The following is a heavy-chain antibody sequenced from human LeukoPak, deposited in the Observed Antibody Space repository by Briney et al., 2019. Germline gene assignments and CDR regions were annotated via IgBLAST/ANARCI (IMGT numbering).Heavy chain of an antibody. J-gene: IGHJ4*02. V-gene: IGHV3-53*01. D-gene: IGHD4-17*01. CDR3: AKAHHGDSFFYFDY. Sequence: GGSLRLSCAASGFTVSSNYMSWVRQAPGKGLEWVSVIYSGGSTYYADSVKGRFTISRDNSKNTLYLQMNSLRAEDTAVYYCAKAHHGDSFFYFDYWGQGTLVTVSS. CDR2: IYSGGST. CDR1: GFTVSSNY.